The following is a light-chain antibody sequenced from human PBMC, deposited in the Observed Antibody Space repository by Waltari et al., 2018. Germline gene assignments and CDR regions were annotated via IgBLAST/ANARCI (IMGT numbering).Light chain of an antibody. CDR3: SSYSTSSSLIL. J-gene: IGLJ2*01. V-gene: IGLV2-14*03. CDR1: SSDVGCHDY. CDR2: DVN. Sequence: QSALSQPASVSGSPGQSITISCTGASSDVGCHDYVSWYQQHPGKAPKLIIRDVNNRPSVVSNRFSGSKSGNTASLTISGLQAEDEADYYCSSYSTSSSLILFGEGTKVTVL.